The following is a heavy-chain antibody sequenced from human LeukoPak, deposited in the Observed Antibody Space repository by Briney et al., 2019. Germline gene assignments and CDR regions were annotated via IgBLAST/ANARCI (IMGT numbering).Heavy chain of an antibody. V-gene: IGHV1-2*02. Sequence: ASVKVSCKASGYTFTSYGISWVRQAPGQGLEWMGWITPGGGTNYPQNFQGRVAITWDTSITTAYMDLSRLTSDDTAVYYCARDRYGDGFAHFDYWGQGVLVTVSS. J-gene: IGHJ4*02. CDR2: ITPGGGT. CDR1: GYTFTSYG. CDR3: ARDRYGDGFAHFDY. D-gene: IGHD5-24*01.